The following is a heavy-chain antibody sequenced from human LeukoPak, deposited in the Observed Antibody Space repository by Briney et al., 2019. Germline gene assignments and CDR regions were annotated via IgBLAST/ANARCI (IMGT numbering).Heavy chain of an antibody. CDR1: GFTVSSNY. Sequence: GGSLRLSCAASGFTVSSNYMSWVRQAPGKGLEWVSVIYSGGSTYYADSVKGRFTISRDNSKNTLYLQVNSLRAEDTAVYYCARDPTFYDFWSGYTHHYGMDVWGQGTTVTVSS. CDR2: IYSGGST. V-gene: IGHV3-53*01. J-gene: IGHJ6*02. D-gene: IGHD3-3*01. CDR3: ARDPTFYDFWSGYTHHYGMDV.